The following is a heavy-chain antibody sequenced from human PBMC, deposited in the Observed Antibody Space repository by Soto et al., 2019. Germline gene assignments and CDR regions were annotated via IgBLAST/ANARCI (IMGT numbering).Heavy chain of an antibody. CDR1: GLGLRGYA. D-gene: IGHD1-26*01. V-gene: IGHV3-30*09. Sequence: GSLRLSCSPSGLGLRGYAMHWVRQAPGKGLEWVAVISHDGVEKYYSDSVKDRFVISRNNYENRMYLVMNRLTSEDTALYYCEKASVHIAGAAKREYGGLGTQGTVAS. J-gene: IGHJ4*02. CDR2: ISHDGVEK. CDR3: EKASVHIAGAAKREY.